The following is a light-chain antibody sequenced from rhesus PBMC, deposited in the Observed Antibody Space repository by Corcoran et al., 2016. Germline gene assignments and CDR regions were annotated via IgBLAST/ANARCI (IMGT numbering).Light chain of an antibody. CDR1: PGISSW. J-gene: IGKJ1*01. CDR2: AAS. V-gene: IGKV1-18*01. Sequence: DIQMTQSPSSLSASVGDKVTITCRASPGISSWLAWYQQKPGKAPKLLIYAASSLQSGVPSRFRGSVSGTRYTLTISSLQPEDFATYYCQQGYNTPWTFGQGTKVEIK. CDR3: QQGYNTPWT.